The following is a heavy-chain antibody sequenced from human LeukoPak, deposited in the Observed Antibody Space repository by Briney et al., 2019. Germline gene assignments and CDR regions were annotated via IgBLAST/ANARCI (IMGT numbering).Heavy chain of an antibody. Sequence: SETLSLTCTVSGGSISSGGYYWSWIRQHPGKGLEWIGYIYYSGSTYYNPSLKSRVTISVDTSKNQFSLKLTSVTAADTAVYYCARLTVVTHPDWFDPWGQGTLVTVSS. CDR1: GGSISSGGYY. D-gene: IGHD4-23*01. CDR2: IYYSGST. CDR3: ARLTVVTHPDWFDP. J-gene: IGHJ5*02. V-gene: IGHV4-31*03.